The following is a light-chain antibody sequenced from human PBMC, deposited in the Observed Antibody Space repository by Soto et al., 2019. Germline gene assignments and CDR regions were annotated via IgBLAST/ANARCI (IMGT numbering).Light chain of an antibody. J-gene: IGKJ4*01. CDR1: QSISGR. CDR2: EAS. Sequence: DIQMTQSPSTLSASVGDRVTITCRASQSISGRLAWYQQRPGKAPKLLIYEASSLERGVSSRFSGSGSGTEFTLTISSLQPEDFATYFCQQYVTFPLTFGGTTKVEIK. V-gene: IGKV1-5*03. CDR3: QQYVTFPLT.